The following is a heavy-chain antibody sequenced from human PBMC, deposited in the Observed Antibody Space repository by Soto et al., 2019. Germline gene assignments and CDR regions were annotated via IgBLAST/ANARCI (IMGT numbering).Heavy chain of an antibody. V-gene: IGHV2-5*02. CDR1: GFSLSTSGVG. Sequence: QITLEESGPTRVKPTQSLALTCTFSGFSLSTSGVGVGWVRQPPGKALEWLALIYWDDDKRYSPSLQRRLTIIKDSSNNQGALIMLNMDPSDNDRYYCAPSPWAGTQAYFDYWGQGTLVSVSS. CDR2: IYWDDDK. D-gene: IGHD6-19*01. CDR3: APSPWAGTQAYFDY. J-gene: IGHJ4*02.